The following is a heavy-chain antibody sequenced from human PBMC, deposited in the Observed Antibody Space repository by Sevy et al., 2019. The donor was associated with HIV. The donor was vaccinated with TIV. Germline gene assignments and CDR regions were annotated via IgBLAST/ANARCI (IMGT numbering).Heavy chain of an antibody. V-gene: IGHV3-23*01. Sequence: GGSLRLSCAASGFTFSSYAMSWVRQAPGKGLEWVSAISGSGGSTYYADSVKGRFTISRDNSKNTLYLQVNSLRAEDTAVYYCAKVSNFGVVIKAYYFDYWGQGTLVTVSS. CDR1: GFTFSSYA. J-gene: IGHJ4*02. CDR2: ISGSGGST. D-gene: IGHD3-3*01. CDR3: AKVSNFGVVIKAYYFDY.